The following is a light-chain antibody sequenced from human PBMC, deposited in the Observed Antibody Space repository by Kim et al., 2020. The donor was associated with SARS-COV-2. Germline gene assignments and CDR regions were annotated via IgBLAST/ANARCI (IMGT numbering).Light chain of an antibody. Sequence: QSALTQPASVSGSPGQSITISCTGTSSDVGTYNLVSWYQQHPGKGPKLMIYEVRKRPSGVSDRFSGSRSGNTASLTISGLQTEDEADYYCCSYAGSSTWVFGGGTKLTVL. J-gene: IGLJ3*02. V-gene: IGLV2-23*02. CDR2: EVR. CDR3: CSYAGSSTWV. CDR1: SSDVGTYNL.